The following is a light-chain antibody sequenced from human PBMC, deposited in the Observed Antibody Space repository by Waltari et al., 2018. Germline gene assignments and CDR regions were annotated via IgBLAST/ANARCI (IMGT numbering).Light chain of an antibody. Sequence: WRASQGIGCSVAWYQQKPGKVPNLLIYAASSLQSGVPSRFSGSGSGTDFTRTISSLQPEDSTTYYCQQAKSFPLTFGPGTKVDIK. J-gene: IGKJ3*01. CDR2: AAS. CDR1: QGIGCS. CDR3: QQAKSFPLT. V-gene: IGKV1-12*01.